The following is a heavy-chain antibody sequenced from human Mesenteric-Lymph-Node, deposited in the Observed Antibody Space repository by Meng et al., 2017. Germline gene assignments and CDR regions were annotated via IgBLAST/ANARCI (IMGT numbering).Heavy chain of an antibody. J-gene: IGHJ3*02. V-gene: IGHV4-61*02. CDR2: IYTSGST. CDR3: ARDPYYGPGAFDI. D-gene: IGHD3-10*01. Sequence: SETLSLTCTVSGGSISSGSYYWSWIRQPAGKGLEWIGRIYTSGSTNYNPSLKSRVTISVDTSKNQFSLKLSSVTAADTAVYYCARDPYYGPGAFDIWGQGTMVTVSS. CDR1: GGSISSGSYY.